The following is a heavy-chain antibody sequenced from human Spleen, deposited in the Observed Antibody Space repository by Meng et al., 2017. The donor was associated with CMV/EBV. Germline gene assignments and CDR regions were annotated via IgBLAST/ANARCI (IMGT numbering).Heavy chain of an antibody. CDR3: ARASGGYCSTTICYGYDDY. J-gene: IGHJ4*02. V-gene: IGHV3-21*01. D-gene: IGHD2-2*01. CDR1: GFTFSSYT. CDR2: ISSSTNYI. Sequence: GESLKISCAASGFTFSSYTMNWVRQAPGKGLEWVSSISSSTNYIYYADSVKGRFTISRDNAKNSLLLQMNSLRAEDTAVYYCARASGGYCSTTICYGYDDYWGQGTLVTVSS.